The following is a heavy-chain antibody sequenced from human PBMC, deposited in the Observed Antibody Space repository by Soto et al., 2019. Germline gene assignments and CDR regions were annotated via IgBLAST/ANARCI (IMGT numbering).Heavy chain of an antibody. Sequence: ASVKVCCKASGYTFTSYGIHWVRQAPGQRLEWMGLINLGDGNTKYSQKFQGRVTITRDTSATTSYMELSSLRSDDTAVFYCTRGSVFDYSGQGTLVTVSS. J-gene: IGHJ4*02. V-gene: IGHV1-3*01. D-gene: IGHD6-19*01. CDR2: INLGDGNT. CDR3: TRGSVFDY. CDR1: GYTFTSYG.